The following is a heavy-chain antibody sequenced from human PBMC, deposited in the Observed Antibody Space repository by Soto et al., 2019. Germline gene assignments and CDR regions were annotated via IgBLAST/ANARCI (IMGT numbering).Heavy chain of an antibody. Sequence: GVLRLSCSASGLTVSSYAMHWVRQTPGKGLEYVSAITSNGGSTYYADSVKGRFTISRDNSKNTLYLQMSSLRAEDTAVYYWVKQYITSRYNEWGYRSLV. CDR1: GLTVSSYA. CDR3: VKQYITSRYNE. D-gene: IGHD2-2*02. J-gene: IGHJ4*01. V-gene: IGHV3-64D*06. CDR2: ITSNGGST.